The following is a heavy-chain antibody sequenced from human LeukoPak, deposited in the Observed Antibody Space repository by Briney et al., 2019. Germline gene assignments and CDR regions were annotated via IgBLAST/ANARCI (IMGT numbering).Heavy chain of an antibody. Sequence: GGSLRLSCAASGFTFSSYAMSWVRQAPGKGLEWVSAISGSGGSTYYADSAKGRFTISRDNSKNTLYLQMNSLRAEDTAVYYCAKSYYYDFDAFDIWGQGTMVTVSS. J-gene: IGHJ3*02. CDR2: ISGSGGST. CDR1: GFTFSSYA. V-gene: IGHV3-23*01. D-gene: IGHD3-22*01. CDR3: AKSYYYDFDAFDI.